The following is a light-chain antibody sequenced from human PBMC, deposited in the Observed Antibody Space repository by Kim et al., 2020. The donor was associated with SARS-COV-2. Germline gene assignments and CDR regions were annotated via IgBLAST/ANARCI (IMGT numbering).Light chain of an antibody. J-gene: IGKJ2*03. CDR1: QTDLYDSNDKNY. V-gene: IGKV4-1*01. Sequence: RATLNCKSNQTDLYDSNDKNYVAGYQQNAGRAPKLHIYWVSIRESGVSDRFSGGESETDFTHTIGSLQAEDVAVYYCQQYYSTPPSFGQGTKLGI. CDR3: QQYYSTPPS. CDR2: WVS.